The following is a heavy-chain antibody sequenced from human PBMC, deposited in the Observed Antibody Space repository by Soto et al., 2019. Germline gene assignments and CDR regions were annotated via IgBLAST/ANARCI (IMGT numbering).Heavy chain of an antibody. CDR1: GFTFSSYS. J-gene: IGHJ4*02. V-gene: IGHV3-48*02. CDR3: ATGVGGGYFDY. D-gene: IGHD3-16*01. Sequence: GGSLRLSCAASGFTFSSYSMNWVRQAPGKGLEWVSYISSSSTIYYADSVKGRFTISRDNAKNSLYLQMNSLRDEDTAVYYCATGVGGGYFDYWGQGTLVTVSS. CDR2: ISSSSTI.